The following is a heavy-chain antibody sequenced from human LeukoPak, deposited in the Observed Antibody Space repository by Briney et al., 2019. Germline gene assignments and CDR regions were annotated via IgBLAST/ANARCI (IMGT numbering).Heavy chain of an antibody. J-gene: IGHJ5*02. V-gene: IGHV1-8*02. Sequence: ASVKVSCKASGYTFTSYGISWVRQAPGQGLEWMGWMNPNSGNTGYAQKFQGRVTMTRNTSISTAYMELSSLRSEDTAVYYCARNGDMVRGVMRYNWFDPWGQGTLVTVSS. CDR1: GYTFTSYG. CDR3: ARNGDMVRGVMRYNWFDP. D-gene: IGHD3-10*01. CDR2: MNPNSGNT.